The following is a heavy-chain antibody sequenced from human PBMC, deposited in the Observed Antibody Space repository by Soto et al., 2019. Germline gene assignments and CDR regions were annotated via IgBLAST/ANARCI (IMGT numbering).Heavy chain of an antibody. D-gene: IGHD1-26*01. J-gene: IGHJ6*02. Sequence: QVQLVQSGAEVRKPGASVRVSCKASGYSFTGHDVNWVRQASGQGLEWMGWMNPKSGGTGYAQKFQDRVTLTRDTSINTAYMDLSGLTSQDTAVYYCVKVAELKSGYYPAMDVWGQGTTVTVSS. CDR1: GYSFTGHD. V-gene: IGHV1-8*02. CDR3: VKVAELKSGYYPAMDV. CDR2: MNPKSGGT.